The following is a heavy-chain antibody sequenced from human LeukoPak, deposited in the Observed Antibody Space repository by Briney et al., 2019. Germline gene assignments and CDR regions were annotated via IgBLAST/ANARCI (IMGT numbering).Heavy chain of an antibody. V-gene: IGHV3-48*01. Sequence: GGSLRPSCAASGFTFSNYNMNWVRQAPGKGLEWVSYISSSSSTIYYADSMKGRFTISRDNAKNSLYLQMNSLRAEDTAVYYCARATAQIDYWGQGTLVTVSS. D-gene: IGHD4-17*01. J-gene: IGHJ4*02. CDR1: GFTFSNYN. CDR2: ISSSSSTI. CDR3: ARATAQIDY.